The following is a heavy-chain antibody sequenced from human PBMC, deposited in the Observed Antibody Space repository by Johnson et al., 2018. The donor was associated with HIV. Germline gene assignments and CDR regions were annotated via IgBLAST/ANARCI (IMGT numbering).Heavy chain of an antibody. J-gene: IGHJ3*01. CDR2: INWNGGST. Sequence: VQLVESGGGLVQPGGSLRLSCAASGFTFDDYGMSWVRQAPGKGLEWVSGINWNGGSTGYADSVKGRFTISRDNAKNSLYLQMTSLRAEDTALYYCARGCRDGYTCDAFDVWGQGTRVTVSS. D-gene: IGHD5-24*01. V-gene: IGHV3-20*04. CDR1: GFTFDDYG. CDR3: ARGCRDGYTCDAFDV.